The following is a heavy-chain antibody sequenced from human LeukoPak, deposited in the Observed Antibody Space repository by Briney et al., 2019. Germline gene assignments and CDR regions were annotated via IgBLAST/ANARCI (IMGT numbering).Heavy chain of an antibody. CDR1: GGSISSGGYY. Sequence: PSETLSLTCTVSGGSISSGGYYWSWIRQHPGKGLEWIGYIYYSGSTYYNPSLKSRVTISVDTSKNQFSLKLSSVTAADTAVYYCASGPYYYDSSGYYPLFFDIWGQGTMVTVSS. D-gene: IGHD3-22*01. CDR3: ASGPYYYDSSGYYPLFFDI. J-gene: IGHJ3*02. CDR2: IYYSGST. V-gene: IGHV4-31*03.